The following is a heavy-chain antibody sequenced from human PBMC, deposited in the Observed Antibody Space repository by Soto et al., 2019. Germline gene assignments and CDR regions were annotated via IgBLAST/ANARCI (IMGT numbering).Heavy chain of an antibody. Sequence: PGESLKISCKGSGYSFSNYWIGWVRQMPGKGLEWMGIIYLGDSETRYSPSFEGQVTISADKSISTAYLQWNSLKASDTAIYYCARPGVAAQPGHTMDVWGHGTTVTVSS. CDR1: GYSFSNYW. J-gene: IGHJ6*02. D-gene: IGHD6-13*01. CDR2: IYLGDSET. V-gene: IGHV5-51*01. CDR3: ARPGVAAQPGHTMDV.